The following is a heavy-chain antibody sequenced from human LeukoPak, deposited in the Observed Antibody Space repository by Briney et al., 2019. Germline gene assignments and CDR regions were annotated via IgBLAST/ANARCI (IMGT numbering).Heavy chain of an antibody. J-gene: IGHJ3*02. V-gene: IGHV3-30*04. Sequence: GGSLRLSCEASGFTFSSYAMHWVRQAPGKGLEWVAVISYDGSNKYYADSVKGRFTISRDNSKNTLYLQMNSLRAEDTAVYYCARDRDAFDIWGQGTMVTVSS. CDR2: ISYDGSNK. CDR3: ARDRDAFDI. CDR1: GFTFSSYA.